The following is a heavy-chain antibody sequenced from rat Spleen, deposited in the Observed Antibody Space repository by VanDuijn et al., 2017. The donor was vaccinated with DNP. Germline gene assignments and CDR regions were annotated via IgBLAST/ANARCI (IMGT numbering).Heavy chain of an antibody. V-gene: IGHV5-25*01. CDR1: GFTFSNYD. Sequence: EVQLVESGGGLVQPGRSLKLSCAASGFTFSNYDMAWVRQAPTKGLEWVASISTSGGSTYYRDSVKGRFTVSRDNAKSTLYLQMDSLRSEDTATYYCSRQICDYWGQGVMVTVSS. CDR2: ISTSGGST. CDR3: SRQICDY. J-gene: IGHJ2*01.